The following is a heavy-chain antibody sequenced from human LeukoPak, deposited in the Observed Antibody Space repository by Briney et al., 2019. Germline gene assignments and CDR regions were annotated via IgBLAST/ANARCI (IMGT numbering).Heavy chain of an antibody. Sequence: ASVKVSCKAAGYTFTRYGISWVRQAPGQGLEWMGWISANNGDTNSAQKFQGRVTMTTDTSTSTVYMELRSLRSDDTAVYYCARDFFHGHCAGLSCFLLDYWGQGSLVTVSS. D-gene: IGHD2-15*01. J-gene: IGHJ4*02. CDR2: ISANNGDT. V-gene: IGHV1-18*01. CDR1: GYTFTRYG. CDR3: ARDFFHGHCAGLSCFLLDY.